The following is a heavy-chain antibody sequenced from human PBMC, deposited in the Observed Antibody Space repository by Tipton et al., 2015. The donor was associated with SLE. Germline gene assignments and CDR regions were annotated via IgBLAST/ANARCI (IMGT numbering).Heavy chain of an antibody. Sequence: TLSLTCTVSGGSISSYYWSWIRQPPGRGLEWIGYIYYSGSTNYNPSLKSRVTISVDTSKNQFSLKLSSVTGADTATYYCARGGVGGYDYFDNWGQGTLVTVSS. CDR3: ARGGVGGYDYFDN. D-gene: IGHD5-12*01. CDR2: IYYSGST. V-gene: IGHV4-59*12. CDR1: GGSISSYY. J-gene: IGHJ4*02.